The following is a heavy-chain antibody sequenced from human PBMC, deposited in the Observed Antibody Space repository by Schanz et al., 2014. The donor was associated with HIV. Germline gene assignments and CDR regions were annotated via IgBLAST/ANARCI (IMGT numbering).Heavy chain of an antibody. CDR3: VKRGSEASSNTWFADS. CDR1: GFTFRDSV. Sequence: DVQLVESGGCVVRPGGSLRLSCAASGFTFRDSVVSWVRQAPGKGLEWIASISSTSTYRFYAGSVKGRFTISRDNSEDTLYLQMNSLGVDDSAIYYCVKRGSEASSNTWFADSWGQGTLVTVSS. CDR2: ISSTSTYR. V-gene: IGHV3-23*04. J-gene: IGHJ4*02. D-gene: IGHD3-10*01.